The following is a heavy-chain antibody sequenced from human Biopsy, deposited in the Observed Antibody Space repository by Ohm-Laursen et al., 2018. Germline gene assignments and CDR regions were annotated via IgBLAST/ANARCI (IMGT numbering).Heavy chain of an antibody. J-gene: IGHJ6*02. Sequence: SSLRLSCAASGFTFNNYGMQWVRQAPGKGLEWVAFIFYDGSNTYYADSVRGRFTISRDNSRDTLCLQMSSLRAEDTAVYYCAKDRYNYTPIGGFSMDVWGQGTTVTVSS. CDR1: GFTFNNYG. D-gene: IGHD5-18*01. V-gene: IGHV3-30*18. CDR3: AKDRYNYTPIGGFSMDV. CDR2: IFYDGSNT.